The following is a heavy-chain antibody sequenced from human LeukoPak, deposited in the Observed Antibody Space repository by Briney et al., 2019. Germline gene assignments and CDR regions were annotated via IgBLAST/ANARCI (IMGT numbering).Heavy chain of an antibody. D-gene: IGHD6-13*01. Sequence: PSETLSLTCSVSGGSTSSSDYYWAWLRQSPGKGLEWIGTSFYTGNTYFNPPLKSRVTILVDTSRNQVSLQLTSVTAADTAVYYCATSPTVAAQVDCWGQGTLVTVSS. CDR3: ATSPTVAAQVDC. J-gene: IGHJ4*02. CDR1: GGSTSSSDYY. V-gene: IGHV4-39*07. CDR2: SFYTGNT.